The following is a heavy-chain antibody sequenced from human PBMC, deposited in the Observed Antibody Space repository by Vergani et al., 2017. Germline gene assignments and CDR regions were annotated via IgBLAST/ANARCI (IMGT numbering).Heavy chain of an antibody. D-gene: IGHD3-22*01. V-gene: IGHV4-59*05. Sequence: VQLLESGGGLVKPGGSLRLSCAASGFTFSDYYMSWIRQAPGKGLEWIGSIYYSGSTYYNPSLKSRVTISVDTSKNQFSLKLSSVTAADTAVYYCARGYYDSSGYYPFDYWGQGTLVTVSS. CDR1: GFTFSDYY. CDR2: IYYSGST. J-gene: IGHJ4*02. CDR3: ARGYYDSSGYYPFDY.